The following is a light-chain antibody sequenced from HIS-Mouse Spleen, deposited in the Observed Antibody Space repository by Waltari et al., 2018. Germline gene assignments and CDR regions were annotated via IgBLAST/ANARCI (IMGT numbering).Light chain of an antibody. V-gene: IGLV3-10*01. Sequence: SYELTQPPSVSVSPGQTARITCSGDALPKQYAYWYQQKSGQAPVLVIYEDSKRPSGIPQRFSVSSSGTMATLTISGAQVEDEADYYCYSTDSSGNHRVFGGGTKLTVL. CDR3: YSTDSSGNHRV. CDR2: EDS. J-gene: IGLJ2*01. CDR1: ALPKQY.